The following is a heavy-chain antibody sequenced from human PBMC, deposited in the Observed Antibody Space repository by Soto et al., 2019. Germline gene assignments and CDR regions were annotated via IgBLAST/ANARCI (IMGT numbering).Heavy chain of an antibody. CDR1: GGSISSGDCY. Sequence: SETLSLTCTVSGGSISSGDCYWTWVRQPPGKGLEWIGYIHYSGTIYYNPSLRSRVTISMDTSKNEFSLKLAFVTAADTAVYYCARYYHDRSGYSNWFDPWGQGTLVTVSS. J-gene: IGHJ5*02. CDR2: IHYSGTI. V-gene: IGHV4-30-4*01. D-gene: IGHD3-22*01. CDR3: ARYYHDRSGYSNWFDP.